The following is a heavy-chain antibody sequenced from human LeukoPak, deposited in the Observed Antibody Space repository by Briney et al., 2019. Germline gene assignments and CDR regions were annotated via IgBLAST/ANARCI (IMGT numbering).Heavy chain of an antibody. CDR3: ARGQGYCSSTSCYLWFDP. CDR2: ISSSGSTI. Sequence: GSLRLSCAASGFTFSSYSMNWVRQAPGKGLEWVSYISSSGSTIYYADSVKGRFTISRDNAKNSLYLQMNSLRAEDTAVYYCARGQGYCSSTSCYLWFDPWGQGTLVTVSS. CDR1: GFTFSSYS. V-gene: IGHV3-48*04. J-gene: IGHJ5*02. D-gene: IGHD2-2*01.